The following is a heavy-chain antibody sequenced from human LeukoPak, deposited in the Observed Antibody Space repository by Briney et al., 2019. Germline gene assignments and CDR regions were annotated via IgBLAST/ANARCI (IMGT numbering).Heavy chain of an antibody. CDR3: AGGYSGYDYDY. Sequence: SETLSLTCTVSGGSISSYYWSWLRQPPGKGLEWIGYIYYSGSTNYNPSLRSRVTISVDTSKNRYSLKLSSVTAADTAVYYCAGGYSGYDYDYWGQGNLVTVSS. D-gene: IGHD5-12*01. V-gene: IGHV4-59*08. CDR1: GGSISSYY. J-gene: IGHJ4*02. CDR2: IYYSGST.